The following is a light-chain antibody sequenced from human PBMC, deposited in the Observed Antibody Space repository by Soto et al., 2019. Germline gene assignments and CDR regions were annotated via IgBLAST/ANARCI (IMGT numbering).Light chain of an antibody. CDR3: QQYDNSRA. V-gene: IGKV3-20*01. CDR2: GTY. CDR1: QSVDTRF. Sequence: EVVLTQSPGTLSLSPGERAALSCRSSQSVDTRFSAWYQQKPGQAPRLLIYGTYSRATGIPDRFSGSGSGTDFTLTISRLEPEDFAVYYCQQYDNSRAFGQGTKVEIK. J-gene: IGKJ1*01.